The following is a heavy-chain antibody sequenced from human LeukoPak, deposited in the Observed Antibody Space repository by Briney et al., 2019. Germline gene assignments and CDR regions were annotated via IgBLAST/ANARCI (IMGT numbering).Heavy chain of an antibody. CDR2: IKSNGSKA. CDR1: GFIFSDYA. D-gene: IGHD1-26*01. J-gene: IGHJ4*02. Sequence: PGGSLRLSCAASGFIFSDYAMHWVRQAPGKGLEYVSSIKSNGSKAFYAESVKGRFSISRDNSKNTLNLQMGSLRAEDMAVYYCARGRGGSYDYWGQGILVTVSS. V-gene: IGHV3-64*02. CDR3: ARGRGGSYDY.